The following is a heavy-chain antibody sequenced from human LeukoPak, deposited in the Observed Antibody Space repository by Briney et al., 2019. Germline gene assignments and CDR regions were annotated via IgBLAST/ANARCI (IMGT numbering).Heavy chain of an antibody. CDR3: VCQDHYDTLENFDC. D-gene: IGHD3-22*01. Sequence: GGSLRLSCTASGFTLNNGDITWVRQAPGKGPEWLGFIRSNAYGGTTFYAASVQGKFTTSRDDSQGIAYLQMNSVSSEDTAVYYCVCQDHYDTLENFDCWGQGTLVTVSS. CDR2: IRSNAYGGTT. J-gene: IGHJ4*02. CDR1: GFTLNNGD. V-gene: IGHV3-49*04.